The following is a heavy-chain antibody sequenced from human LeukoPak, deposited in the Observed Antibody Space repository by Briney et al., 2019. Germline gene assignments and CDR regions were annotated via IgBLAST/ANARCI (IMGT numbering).Heavy chain of an antibody. V-gene: IGHV1-69*01. CDR3: AIFQGTYGDNENDY. D-gene: IGHD4-17*01. J-gene: IGHJ4*02. CDR2: IIPMINTP. CDR1: GGTFRSYA. Sequence: GSSVKVSCKASGGTFRSYAITWVRQAPGKGLEWMGGIIPMINTPKYAQKFQGRVSITADESTSIGYMEVSSLRSEDTAVYYCAIFQGTYGDNENDYWGRGTLVTVSS.